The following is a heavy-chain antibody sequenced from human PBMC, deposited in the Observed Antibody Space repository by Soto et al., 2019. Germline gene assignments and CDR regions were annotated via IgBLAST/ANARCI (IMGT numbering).Heavy chain of an antibody. Sequence: HPGGSLRLSCAASGFTFSSYGMHWVRQAPGKGLEWVAVIWYDGSNKYYADSVKGRFTISRDNSKNTLYLQMNSLRAEDTAVYYCAREQVVAAAFAYWGQGTLVTVSS. D-gene: IGHD2-15*01. CDR1: GFTFSSYG. CDR3: AREQVVAAAFAY. J-gene: IGHJ4*02. CDR2: IWYDGSNK. V-gene: IGHV3-33*01.